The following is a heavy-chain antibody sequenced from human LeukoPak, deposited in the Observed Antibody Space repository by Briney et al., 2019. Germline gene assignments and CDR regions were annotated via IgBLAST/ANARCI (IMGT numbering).Heavy chain of an antibody. CDR3: ARRIPGDGYND. J-gene: IGHJ4*02. D-gene: IGHD5-24*01. V-gene: IGHV4-34*01. CDR1: GGSFSGYY. Sequence: SETLSLTCAVYGGSFSGYYWSWIRQPPGKGLEWIGEINHSGSTNYNPSLKSRVTISVDTSKNQFSLKLSSVTAADTAVYYCARRIPGDGYNDWGQGTLVTVSS. CDR2: INHSGST.